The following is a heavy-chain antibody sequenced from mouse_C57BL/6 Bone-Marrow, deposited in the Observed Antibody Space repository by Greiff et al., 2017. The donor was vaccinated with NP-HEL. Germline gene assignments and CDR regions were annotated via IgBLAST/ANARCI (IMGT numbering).Heavy chain of an antibody. V-gene: IGHV1-42*01. CDR3: ARERGTAQATRYFDY. J-gene: IGHJ2*01. CDR2: INPSTGGT. CDR1: GYSFTGYY. D-gene: IGHD3-2*02. Sequence: VHVKQSGPELVKPGASVKISCKASGYSFTGYYMNWVKQSPEKSLEWIGEINPSTGGTTYNQKFKAKATLTVDKSSSTAYMQLKSLTSEDSAVYYCARERGTAQATRYFDYWGQGTTLTVSS.